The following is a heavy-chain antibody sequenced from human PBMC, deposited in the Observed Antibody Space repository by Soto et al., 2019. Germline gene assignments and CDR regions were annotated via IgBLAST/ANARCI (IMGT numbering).Heavy chain of an antibody. D-gene: IGHD3-3*01. J-gene: IGHJ3*02. CDR2: INPATGAA. CDR1: GYPVTAYY. CDR3: ARGGGVGVAGSAAFDM. V-gene: IGHV1-2*02. Sequence: QLHLVQSGAVVKKPGASVTVSCSASGYPVTAYYMHWVRQAPGRGLEWMGGINPATGAAKYTQTFRGRVTMTGDTSRSTVFMELSGLTSEDTAVFYCARGGGVGVAGSAAFDMWGQGTLVTVSS.